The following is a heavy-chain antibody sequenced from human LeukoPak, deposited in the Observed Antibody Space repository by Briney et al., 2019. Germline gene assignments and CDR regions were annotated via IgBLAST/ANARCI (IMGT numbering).Heavy chain of an antibody. Sequence: SETLFLTCTVSGGSISSYYWSWIRQPPGKGLEWIGYIYYSGSTNYNPSLKSRVTISVDTSKNQFSLKLSSVTAADTAVYYCARLGHYSSGWYPKFDYWGQGTLVTVSS. D-gene: IGHD6-19*01. CDR2: IYYSGST. J-gene: IGHJ4*02. V-gene: IGHV4-59*08. CDR3: ARLGHYSSGWYPKFDY. CDR1: GGSISSYY.